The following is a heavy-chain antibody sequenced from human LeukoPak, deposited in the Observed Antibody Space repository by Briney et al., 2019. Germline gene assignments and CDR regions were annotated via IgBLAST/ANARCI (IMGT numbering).Heavy chain of an antibody. CDR2: INPNSGGT. J-gene: IGHJ5*02. D-gene: IGHD3-22*01. CDR1: GYTFTGYY. V-gene: IGHV1-2*02. Sequence: GASVKVSCKASGYTFTGYYMHWVRQAPGQGLEWMGWINPNSGGTNYAQKFQGRVTMTRDTSISTAYMELSRLRSDDTAVYYCARDNNYYESSAYYNLWGQGTLVTVSS. CDR3: ARDNNYYESSAYYNL.